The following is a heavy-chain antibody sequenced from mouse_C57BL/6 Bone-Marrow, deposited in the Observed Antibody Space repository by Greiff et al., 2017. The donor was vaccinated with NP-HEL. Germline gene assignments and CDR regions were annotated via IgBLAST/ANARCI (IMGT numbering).Heavy chain of an antibody. D-gene: IGHD1-1*01. CDR1: GFTFSNYW. CDR2: IRLKSDNYAT. CDR3: TGPSYYYGPAWFAY. Sequence: EVMLVESGGGLVQPGGSMKLSCVASGFTFSNYWMNWVRQSPEKGLEWVAQIRLKSDNYATHYAESVKGRFTISRDDSKSSVYLQMNNLRAEDTGIYYCTGPSYYYGPAWFAYWGQGTLVTVSA. V-gene: IGHV6-3*01. J-gene: IGHJ3*01.